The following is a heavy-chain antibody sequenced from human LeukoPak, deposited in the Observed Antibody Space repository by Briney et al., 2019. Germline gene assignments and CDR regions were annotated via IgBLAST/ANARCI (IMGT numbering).Heavy chain of an antibody. CDR3: ARVSGQQLYFY. V-gene: IGHV4-30-4*08. CDR2: IYYSGST. Sequence: SETLSLTCTVPGGSISSGDYYWSWIRQPPGKGLEWIGYIYYSGSTYYNPSLKSRVTISVDTSKNQFSLKLSSVTAADTAVYYCARVSGQQLYFYWGQGTLVPVSS. D-gene: IGHD6-13*01. J-gene: IGHJ4*02. CDR1: GGSISSGDYY.